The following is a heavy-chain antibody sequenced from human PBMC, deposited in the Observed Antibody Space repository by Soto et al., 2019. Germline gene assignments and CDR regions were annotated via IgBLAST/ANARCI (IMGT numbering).Heavy chain of an antibody. CDR3: ASPYDILTGYYAFDI. CDR2: INSDGSST. V-gene: IGHV3-74*01. Sequence: GGSLRLSCAASGFTFSSYWMHWVRQAPGKGLVWVSRINSDGSSTSYADSVKGRFTISRDNAKNTLYLQMNSLRAEDTTVYYCASPYDILTGYYAFDIWGQGTMVTVSS. J-gene: IGHJ3*02. CDR1: GFTFSSYW. D-gene: IGHD3-9*01.